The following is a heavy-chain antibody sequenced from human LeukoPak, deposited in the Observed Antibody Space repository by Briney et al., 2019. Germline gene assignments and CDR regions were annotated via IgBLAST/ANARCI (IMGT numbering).Heavy chain of an antibody. J-gene: IGHJ4*02. V-gene: IGHV3-23*01. D-gene: IGHD1-26*01. CDR3: AKGSYSIDY. Sequence: IWWVGLSLKKGLEWVSAISGSGGTIYYADSVKGRFTISRDNTKNTLYLQMNSLRAEDTAIYFCAKGSYSIDYWGQGTLVTVSS. CDR2: ISGSGGTI.